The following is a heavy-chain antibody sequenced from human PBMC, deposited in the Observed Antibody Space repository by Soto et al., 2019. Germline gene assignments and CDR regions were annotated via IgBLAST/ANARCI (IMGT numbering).Heavy chain of an antibody. V-gene: IGHV4-4*02. CDR1: GASISSTSSGDW. J-gene: IGHJ4*02. CDR2: IHHSGNT. D-gene: IGHD1-26*01. CDR3: AKMVGATLVDY. Sequence: QVQLQESGPGLVKPSGTLSLTCTVSGASISSTSSGDWWSWVRQPPGKGLEWIGEIHHSGNTNYNPTLKSRVTMSVDKSKNQFSRRLCSVTAADTAVYYCAKMVGATLVDYWGQGTLVTVSS.